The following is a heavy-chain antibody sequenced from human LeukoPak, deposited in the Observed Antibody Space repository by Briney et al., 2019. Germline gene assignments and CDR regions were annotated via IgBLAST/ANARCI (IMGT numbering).Heavy chain of an antibody. Sequence: PSETLSLTCTVSGGSVSSVRYCWSWIRQPPGKGLEWIGGIYHSGSTYYNPSLKSRVTMSVGTSKNWVSLTTVYVTAAVTAVYYCARRIPGFLCELWGLRTKVTVSS. J-gene: IGHJ4*02. V-gene: IGHV4-39*01. D-gene: IGHD1-7*01. CDR3: ARRIPGFLCEL. CDR1: GGSVSSVRYC. CDR2: IYHSGST.